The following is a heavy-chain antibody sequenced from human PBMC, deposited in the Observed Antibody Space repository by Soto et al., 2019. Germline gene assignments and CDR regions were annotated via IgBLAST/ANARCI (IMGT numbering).Heavy chain of an antibody. CDR1: GFSLSTRDVG. CDR2: IYWDDDK. Sequence: QITLNESGPTLVKPTQTLTLTCTFSGFSLSTRDVGVGWIRQPPGKALEWLGVIYWDDDKSYSPSLKSRLTITKYTSKNQVVLRMTKMDPVDTATYYCAHCRGGVASFWGQGTLVTVSS. V-gene: IGHV2-5*02. J-gene: IGHJ4*02. CDR3: AHCRGGVASF. D-gene: IGHD3-16*01.